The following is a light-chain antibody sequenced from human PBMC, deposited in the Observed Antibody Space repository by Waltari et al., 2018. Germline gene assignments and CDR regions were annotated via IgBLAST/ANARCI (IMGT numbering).Light chain of an antibody. J-gene: IGLJ2*01. CDR2: DVS. CDR3: ISYTTSDTMI. V-gene: IGLV2-14*03. Sequence: QSALTQPASVFGSPGQSITISCTGPSSDVGAYNYVSWYQQHPGKVPKLIIYDVSHRPSGVSFRFSGSKSDNTASLTISGLQAEDEADYYCISYTTSDTMIFGGGTKLTVL. CDR1: SSDVGAYNY.